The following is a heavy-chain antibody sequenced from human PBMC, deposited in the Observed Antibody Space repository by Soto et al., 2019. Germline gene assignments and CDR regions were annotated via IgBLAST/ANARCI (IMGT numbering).Heavy chain of an antibody. D-gene: IGHD3-22*01. CDR3: ATDPDYYDSSGYWEVL. Sequence: ASVKVSCKASGYTFTSYDINWVRQATGQGLEWMGGFDPEDGETIYAQKFQGRVTMTEDTSTDTAYMELSSLRSEDTAVYYCATDPDYYDSSGYWEVLWGQGTLVTVS. J-gene: IGHJ4*02. V-gene: IGHV1-24*01. CDR2: FDPEDGET. CDR1: GYTFTSYD.